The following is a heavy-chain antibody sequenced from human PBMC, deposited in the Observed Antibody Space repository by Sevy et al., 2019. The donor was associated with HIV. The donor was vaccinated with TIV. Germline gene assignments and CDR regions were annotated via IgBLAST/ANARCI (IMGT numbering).Heavy chain of an antibody. D-gene: IGHD1-1*01. Sequence: SETLSLTCTVSGGSISSYYWSWIRQPPGKGLEWIGYNHYSGSTNYNPSLKSRVTMSVDTSKKQFSLKLSSVTAADTAVYYCARDTYGTPDYYYCMDVWGKGTTVTVSS. V-gene: IGHV4-59*01. CDR1: GGSISSYY. CDR3: ARDTYGTPDYYYCMDV. J-gene: IGHJ6*03. CDR2: NHYSGST.